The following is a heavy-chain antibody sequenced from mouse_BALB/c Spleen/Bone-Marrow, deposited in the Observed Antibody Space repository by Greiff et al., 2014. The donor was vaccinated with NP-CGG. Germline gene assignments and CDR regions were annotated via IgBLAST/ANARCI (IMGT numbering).Heavy chain of an antibody. V-gene: IGHV2-9*02. CDR2: IGIGGST. D-gene: IGHD1-1*01. Sequence: QVHVKQSGPGLVAPSQSLSITCTVSGFSLTDYGVHWVRQPPGKGLEWLGIIGIGGSTNYNSALMSRLSIDKDNSKSQVFLKMNSLQTDDTAMYYCARASYYYGSGYDYWGQGTTLTVSS. J-gene: IGHJ2*01. CDR3: ARASYYYGSGYDY. CDR1: GFSLTDYG.